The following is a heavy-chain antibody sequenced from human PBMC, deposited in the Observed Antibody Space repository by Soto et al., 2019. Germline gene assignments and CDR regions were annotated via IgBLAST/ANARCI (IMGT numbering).Heavy chain of an antibody. CDR2: IYPGDSDT. V-gene: IGHV5-51*01. D-gene: IGHD4-4*01. Sequence: GESLKISCKGSGYTFTDYWIGWVRQLPGKGLEWMGIIYPGDSDTRYSPSFQGHVTITVDKSTSTAYPQWNTLKASDTAMYYCARHISNVRYYYYAMDVWGQGTTVTVSS. CDR1: GYTFTDYW. J-gene: IGHJ6*02. CDR3: ARHISNVRYYYYAMDV.